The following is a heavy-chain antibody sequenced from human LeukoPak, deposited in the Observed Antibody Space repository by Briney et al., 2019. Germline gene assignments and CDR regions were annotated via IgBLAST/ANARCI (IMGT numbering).Heavy chain of an antibody. V-gene: IGHV3-30-3*01. CDR3: ARDRSVGSYPDAFDI. D-gene: IGHD3-16*02. CDR1: GFTVSSNY. J-gene: IGHJ3*02. CDR2: ISYDGSNK. Sequence: GGSLRLSCAASGFTVSSNYMSWVRRAPGKGLEWVAVISYDGSNKYYADSVKGRFTISRDNSKNTLYLQMNSLRAEDTAVYYCARDRSVGSYPDAFDIWGQGTMVTVSS.